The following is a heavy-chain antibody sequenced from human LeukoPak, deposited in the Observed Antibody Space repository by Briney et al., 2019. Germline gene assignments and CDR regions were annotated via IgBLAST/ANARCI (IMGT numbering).Heavy chain of an antibody. Sequence: GGSLRLSCEVSGFTVSNNYMSWVRQAPGKGLEWVSIIHSGGNTYYADSVKGRFTVSRDNSKNTLNLQMNSLRAEDTAMYYCARRGYGYGSPFDYWGQGTLVTVSS. CDR2: IHSGGNT. CDR3: ARRGYGYGSPFDY. D-gene: IGHD5-18*01. V-gene: IGHV3-66*04. CDR1: GFTVSNNY. J-gene: IGHJ4*02.